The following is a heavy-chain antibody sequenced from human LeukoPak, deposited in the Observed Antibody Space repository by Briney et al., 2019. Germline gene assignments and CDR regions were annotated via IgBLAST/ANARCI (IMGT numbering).Heavy chain of an antibody. D-gene: IGHD3-10*01. Sequence: GGSLRLSCAASGFTFSSYGMHWVRQAPGKGLEWVAVISYDGSNKYYADSVKGRFTISRDNSKNTLYLQMNSLRAEDTAVYYCAKAPPGRITMVRGALGKYYFDYWGQGTLVTVSS. J-gene: IGHJ4*02. V-gene: IGHV3-30*18. CDR2: ISYDGSNK. CDR1: GFTFSSYG. CDR3: AKAPPGRITMVRGALGKYYFDY.